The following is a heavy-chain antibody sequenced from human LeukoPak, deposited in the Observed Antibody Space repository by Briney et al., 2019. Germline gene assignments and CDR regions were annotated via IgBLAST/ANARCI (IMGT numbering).Heavy chain of an antibody. Sequence: PSETLSLTCTVSGGSISSYYWSWIRQPPGKGLEWIGYIYYSGSTNYNPSLKSRVTISVDTSKNQFSLKLSSVTAADTAVYYCARDEGMGYFDYWGQGTLVTVSS. J-gene: IGHJ4*02. D-gene: IGHD2-8*01. CDR3: ARDEGMGYFDY. V-gene: IGHV4-59*01. CDR2: IYYSGST. CDR1: GGSISSYY.